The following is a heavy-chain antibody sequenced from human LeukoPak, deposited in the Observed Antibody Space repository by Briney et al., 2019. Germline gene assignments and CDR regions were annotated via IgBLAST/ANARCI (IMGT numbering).Heavy chain of an antibody. V-gene: IGHV4-34*01. CDR3: ASGRGGITMVRGAFDY. D-gene: IGHD3-10*01. CDR2: INHSGST. J-gene: IGHJ4*02. Sequence: PSETLSLTCAVYGGSFSGYYWSWIRQPPGKGLEWIGEINHSGSTNYNPSLKSRVTISVDTSKNQFSLKLSSVTAADTAVYYCASGRGGITMVRGAFDYWGQGTLVTVSS. CDR1: GGSFSGYY.